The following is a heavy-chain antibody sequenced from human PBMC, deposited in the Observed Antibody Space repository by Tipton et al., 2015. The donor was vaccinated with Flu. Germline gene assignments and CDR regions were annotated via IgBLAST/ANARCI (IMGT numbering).Heavy chain of an antibody. V-gene: IGHV4-38-2*01. CDR1: GDSIDSRYY. D-gene: IGHD3-16*01. CDR3: VRRGTHGPFDI. CDR2: IHREGNS. J-gene: IGHJ3*02. Sequence: TLSLTCSVFGDSIDSRYYWGWIRQPPGKGLEWIGNIHREGNSYYSPSLKSRVTMSIDRSKNQFSLEMRSVTASDTAVYYCVRRGTHGPFDIWGHGTMVTVSS.